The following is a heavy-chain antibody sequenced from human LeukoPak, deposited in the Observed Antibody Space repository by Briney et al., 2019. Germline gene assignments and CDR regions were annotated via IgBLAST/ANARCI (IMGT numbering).Heavy chain of an antibody. CDR2: ISVYNGNP. V-gene: IGHV1-18*01. D-gene: IGHD6-13*01. CDR1: GYTFVSHG. CDR3: ARDSYSSSWYESYYYYMDV. J-gene: IGHJ6*03. Sequence: GASVKVSCKASGYTFVSHGISWVRQAPGQGLEWMGWISVYNGNPNYAQKLQGRVTMTTDTSTSTAYVELRSLRSDDTAVYYCARDSYSSSWYESYYYYMDVWGKGTTVTVSS.